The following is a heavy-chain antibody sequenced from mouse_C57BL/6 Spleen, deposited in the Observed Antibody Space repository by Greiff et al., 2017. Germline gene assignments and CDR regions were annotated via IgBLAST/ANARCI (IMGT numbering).Heavy chain of an antibody. CDR3: ARDDYYGSSPYWYFDV. V-gene: IGHV1-85*01. J-gene: IGHJ1*03. Sequence: QVQLKESGPELVKPGASVKLSCKASGYTFTSYDINWVKQRPGQGLEWIGWLYPRDGSTKYNEKFKGKATLTVDTSSSTAYMELHSLTSEDSAVYFCARDDYYGSSPYWYFDVWGTGTTVTVSS. CDR2: LYPRDGST. CDR1: GYTFTSYD. D-gene: IGHD1-1*01.